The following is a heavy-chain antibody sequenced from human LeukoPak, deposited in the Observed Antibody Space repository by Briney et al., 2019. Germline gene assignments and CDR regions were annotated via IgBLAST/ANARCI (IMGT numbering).Heavy chain of an antibody. V-gene: IGHV4-4*07. CDR3: ARSPNYNDYYFDY. Sequence: SETLSLTCTVSGGSVSTDYWSWIRQPAGKRLEWIGRIYSSGTTNYNPSLKSRVTMSIDTSKNQFSLKLSSVTAADTAVYYCARSPNYNDYYFDYWGQGTLVTVSS. CDR2: IYSSGTT. D-gene: IGHD4/OR15-4a*01. J-gene: IGHJ4*02. CDR1: GGSVSTDY.